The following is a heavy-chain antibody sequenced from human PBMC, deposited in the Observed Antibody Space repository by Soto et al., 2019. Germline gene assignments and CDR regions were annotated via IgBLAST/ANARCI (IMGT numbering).Heavy chain of an antibody. V-gene: IGHV4-4*07. CDR3: ARVGAASGWFDP. CDR1: GGSISSYY. CDR2: IYTSGST. D-gene: IGHD3-16*01. Sequence: QVQLQESGPGLVKPSETLSLTCTVSGGSISSYYWTWIRQPAGKGLEWIGCIYTSGSTNYNPSLKSRVTMSVDTSKNQFSLTLSSVTAADTAVYYCARVGAASGWFDPWGQGTLVTVSS. J-gene: IGHJ5*02.